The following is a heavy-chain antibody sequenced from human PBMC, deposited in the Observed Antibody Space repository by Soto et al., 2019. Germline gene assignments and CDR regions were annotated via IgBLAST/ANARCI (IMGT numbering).Heavy chain of an antibody. CDR3: ARWGAMVRGVIKSPRPYYYYGMDV. V-gene: IGHV1-2*02. CDR2: INPNSGGT. J-gene: IGHJ6*02. Sequence: ASVKVSCKASGYTFTGYYMHWVRQAPGQGLEWMGWINPNSGGTNYAQKFQGRVTMTRDTSISTAYMELSRLRPDDTAVDYCARWGAMVRGVIKSPRPYYYYGMDVWGQGTTVTVSS. CDR1: GYTFTGYY. D-gene: IGHD3-10*01.